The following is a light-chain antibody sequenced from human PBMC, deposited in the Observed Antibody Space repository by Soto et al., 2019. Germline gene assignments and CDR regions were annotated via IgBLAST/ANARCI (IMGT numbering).Light chain of an antibody. CDR3: QESYTTPAVS. J-gene: IGKJ4*01. CDR2: ATS. Sequence: DIQMTQSPASLSASVGDRVTISCRASQSIGRNLNWYQQKPGKAPKLLIYATSTLQSGVPSRFSGSGSGTEFTLTISSLQAEDFATYFCQESYTTPAVSFGGGTKVDIK. V-gene: IGKV1-39*01. CDR1: QSIGRN.